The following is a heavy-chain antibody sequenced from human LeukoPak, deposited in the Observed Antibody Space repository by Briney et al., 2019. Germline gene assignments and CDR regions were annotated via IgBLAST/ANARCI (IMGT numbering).Heavy chain of an antibody. CDR3: AKDLGYCSSTSCFRPTIYGMDV. J-gene: IGHJ6*02. V-gene: IGHV3-48*03. CDR2: ISSSGSTI. D-gene: IGHD2-2*01. CDR1: GFTFSSYE. Sequence: GGSLRLSCAASGFTFSSYEMNWVRQAPGKGLEWVSYISSSGSTIYYADSVKGRFTISRDNAKNSLYLQMNSLRAEDTALYYCAKDLGYCSSTSCFRPTIYGMDVWGQGTTVTVSS.